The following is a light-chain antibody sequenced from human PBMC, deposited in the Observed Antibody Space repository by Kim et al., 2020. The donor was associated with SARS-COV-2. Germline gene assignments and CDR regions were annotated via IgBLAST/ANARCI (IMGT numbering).Light chain of an antibody. CDR3: QSADSSDTYYV. V-gene: IGLV3-25*03. J-gene: IGLJ1*01. CDR1: ALAKQY. Sequence: SYELTQPPSVSVSPGQTARITCSGDALAKQYAYWYQQKPGQAPVLVIYKDSEMPSGIPERFSGSSSGTTVTLTISGVQAEDEADYYCQSADSSDTYYVFGTGTKVTVL. CDR2: KDS.